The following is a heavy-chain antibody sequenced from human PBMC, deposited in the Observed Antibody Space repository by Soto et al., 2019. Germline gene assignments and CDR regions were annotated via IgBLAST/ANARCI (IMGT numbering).Heavy chain of an antibody. J-gene: IGHJ3*02. CDR3: AKYKGGVNNGLVN. V-gene: IGHV3-23*01. Sequence: EVQLLESGGGLLQPGGSLRLSCAASGFTFRNYAMTWVRQSPGKGLEWVSGISSYGGNTYYSSSVMGRFTISRDNSKDTIFLQMSILRAEDTATYYCAKYKGGVNNGLVNWGQGTMVTVSS. CDR1: GFTFRNYA. CDR2: ISSYGGNT. D-gene: IGHD2-8*01.